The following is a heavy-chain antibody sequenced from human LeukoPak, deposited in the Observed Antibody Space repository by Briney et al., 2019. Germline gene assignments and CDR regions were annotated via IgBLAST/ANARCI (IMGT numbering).Heavy chain of an antibody. V-gene: IGHV5-51*01. CDR2: IYPYDSET. Sequence: GESLKISCKASGYSFTGFWIGWVRQMPGKGLEWMGIIYPYDSETRYSPSFQGQVTISADKSISTAYLQWSSLKASDTAMYYCARLLVVRGVMDWGQGTLVTVSS. D-gene: IGHD3-10*01. J-gene: IGHJ4*02. CDR3: ARLLVVRGVMD. CDR1: GYSFTGFW.